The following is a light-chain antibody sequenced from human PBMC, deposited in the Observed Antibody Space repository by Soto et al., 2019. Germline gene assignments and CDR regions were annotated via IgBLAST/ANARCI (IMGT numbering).Light chain of an antibody. J-gene: IGKJ2*02. CDR1: QSLIHRNGNTY. CDR3: MQATESPRT. Sequence: IVMTQTPLSSPVTLGQPASISCRSSQSLIHRNGNTYLTWLHQRPGQPPRLLIHNIFNRFSGVPDRFSGSGAGADFTLRISRVEPEDVGIYSCMQATESPRTCGQGTKLEIK. V-gene: IGKV2-24*01. CDR2: NIF.